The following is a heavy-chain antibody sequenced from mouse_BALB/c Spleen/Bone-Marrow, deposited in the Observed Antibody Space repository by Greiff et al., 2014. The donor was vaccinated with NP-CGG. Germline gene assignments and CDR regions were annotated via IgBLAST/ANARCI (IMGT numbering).Heavy chain of an antibody. D-gene: IGHD1-1*02. V-gene: IGHV1S81*02. CDR1: GYTFTSYW. CDR3: ARVVGSYYAMDY. J-gene: IGHJ4*01. Sequence: QVQLQQSGAELVKPGASVKLSCKASGYTFTSYWMHWVKQRPGQGLEWIGEINPSNGRTNYNEKFKSKATLTVDKSSSTAYMQLSSLTSEDSAVYYCARVVGSYYAMDYWGQGTSVTVSS. CDR2: INPSNGRT.